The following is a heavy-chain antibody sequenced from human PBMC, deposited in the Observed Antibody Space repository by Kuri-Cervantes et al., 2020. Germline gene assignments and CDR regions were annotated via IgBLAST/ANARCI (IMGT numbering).Heavy chain of an antibody. J-gene: IGHJ6*02. CDR2: IKHSERT. CDR1: GGSISSVGYS. V-gene: IGHV4-30-2*01. D-gene: IGHD2-2*01. CDR3: ARKAPDIVVVPAATVYYYYGIDV. Sequence: QTLSLTCAVSGGSISSVGYSWSWIRQPPGKGLEWIGYIKHSERTNYNPSLKSRVTISVDTSKNQFSLKLSSVTAADTAVYYWARKAPDIVVVPAATVYYYYGIDVWGQGTTVTVSS.